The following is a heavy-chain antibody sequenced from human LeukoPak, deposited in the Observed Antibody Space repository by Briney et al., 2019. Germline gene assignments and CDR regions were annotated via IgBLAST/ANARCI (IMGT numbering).Heavy chain of an antibody. V-gene: IGHV4-39*01. D-gene: IGHD3-22*01. J-gene: IGHJ5*02. CDR1: GGSISSSSYY. CDR2: IYYSGST. Sequence: SETLSLTCTVSGGSISSSSYYWGWIRQPPGKGLEWIGSIYYSGSTYYNPSLKSRVTISVDTSKNQFPLKLSSVTAADTAVYYCARRGDDSSGYYFSWGQGTLVTVSS. CDR3: ARRGDDSSGYYFS.